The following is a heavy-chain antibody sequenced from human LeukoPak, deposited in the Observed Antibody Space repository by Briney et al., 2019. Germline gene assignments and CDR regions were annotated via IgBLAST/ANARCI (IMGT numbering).Heavy chain of an antibody. Sequence: RASVKVSCKASGYTFTGYYMHWVRQVPGQGLEWMGWISAYNGNTNYAQKLQGRVTMTTDTSTSTAYMELRSLRSDDTAVYYCARDLEFYSGSYYGSSPTFDYWGQGTLVTVSS. V-gene: IGHV1-18*04. CDR1: GYTFTGYY. CDR3: ARDLEFYSGSYYGSSPTFDY. CDR2: ISAYNGNT. J-gene: IGHJ4*02. D-gene: IGHD1-26*01.